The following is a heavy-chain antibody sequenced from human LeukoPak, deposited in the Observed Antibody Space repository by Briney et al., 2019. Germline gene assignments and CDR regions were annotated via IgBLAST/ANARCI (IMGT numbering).Heavy chain of an antibody. Sequence: SVKVSCKASGGTFSSYAISWVRQAPGQGLEWMGRIIPILGIANYAQKFQGRVTMTRNTSISTAYMELSSLRSEDTAVYYCARGDYDFWSGYWQGYWFDPWGQGTLVTVSS. CDR3: ARGDYDFWSGYWQGYWFDP. J-gene: IGHJ5*02. CDR2: IIPILGIA. CDR1: GGTFSSYA. D-gene: IGHD3-3*01. V-gene: IGHV1-69*04.